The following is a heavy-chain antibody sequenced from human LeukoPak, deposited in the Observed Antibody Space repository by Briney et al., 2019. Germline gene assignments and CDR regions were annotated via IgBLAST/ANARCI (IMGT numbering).Heavy chain of an antibody. D-gene: IGHD3/OR15-3a*01. Sequence: PSETPSLTCTVSGDSIISNIYWWDWVRLPPGKGLEWIGATFYTGRTFYSPSLKSRVTISVDTSKNQFSLDLSSATAADTAVYYCARRRHNFDFYDVWGQGTRVTVSS. CDR1: GDSIISNIYW. CDR2: TFYTGRT. J-gene: IGHJ3*01. V-gene: IGHV4-39*01. CDR3: ARRRHNFDFYDV.